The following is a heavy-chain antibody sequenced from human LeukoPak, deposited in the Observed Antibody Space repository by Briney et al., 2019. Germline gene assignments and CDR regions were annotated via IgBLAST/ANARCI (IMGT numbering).Heavy chain of an antibody. Sequence: PGGSLRLSCAASGFTFNSYAMNWVRQAPGKGLEWVSAISGSGGSTYYADSVKGRFTISRDNSKNTLYLQMNSLRAEDTAVYYCAKGHVEMATIHYWGQGTLVTVSS. CDR2: ISGSGGST. J-gene: IGHJ4*02. V-gene: IGHV3-23*01. CDR3: AKGHVEMATIHY. D-gene: IGHD5-24*01. CDR1: GFTFNSYA.